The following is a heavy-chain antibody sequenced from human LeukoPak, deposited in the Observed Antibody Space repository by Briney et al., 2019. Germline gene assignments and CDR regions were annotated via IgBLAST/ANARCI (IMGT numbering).Heavy chain of an antibody. CDR1: GYSISSYW. CDR3: ARRAACSGFFSAPDY. V-gene: IGHV5-51*01. Sequence: GESLNISYKGSGYSISSYWICVGRQLPGKRLWWMGIIYPGDSDTRYSPSFQGQVTISADKSISTAYLQWSSLKASDTAMYYCARRAACSGFFSAPDYWGQGTLVTVSS. J-gene: IGHJ4*02. CDR2: IYPGDSDT. D-gene: IGHD2-15*01.